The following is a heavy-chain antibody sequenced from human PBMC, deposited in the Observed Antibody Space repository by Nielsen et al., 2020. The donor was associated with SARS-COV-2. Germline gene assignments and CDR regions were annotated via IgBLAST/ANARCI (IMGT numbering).Heavy chain of an antibody. CDR3: ARSPSWYTPYYFDY. CDR1: GFTFSDYY. CDR2: ISSSSSYT. J-gene: IGHJ4*02. V-gene: IGHV3-11*06. D-gene: IGHD6-13*01. Sequence: GESLKISCAASGFTFSDYYMSWIRQAPGKGLEWVSYISSSSSYTNYADSVKGRFTISRDNAKNSLYLQMNSLRAEDTAVYYCARSPSWYTPYYFDYWGQGTLVTVSS.